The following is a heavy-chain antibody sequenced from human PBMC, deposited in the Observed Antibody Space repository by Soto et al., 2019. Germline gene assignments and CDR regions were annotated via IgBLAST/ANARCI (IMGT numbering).Heavy chain of an antibody. J-gene: IGHJ4*02. CDR2: ISYDGSNK. CDR3: ARDTQEWELTYLDY. D-gene: IGHD1-26*01. Sequence: QVQLVESGGGVVQPGRSLRLYCAASGFTFSSYAMHWVRQAPGKGLEWVAVISYDGSNKYYADSVKGRFTISRDNSKNTLYLQMNSLRAEYTAVYYCARDTQEWELTYLDYWGQGTLVTVSS. CDR1: GFTFSSYA. V-gene: IGHV3-30-3*01.